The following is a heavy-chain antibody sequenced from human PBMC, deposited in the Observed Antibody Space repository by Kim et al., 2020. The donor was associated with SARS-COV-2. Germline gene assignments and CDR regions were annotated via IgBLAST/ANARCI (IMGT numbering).Heavy chain of an antibody. CDR1: GFTFSSYA. Sequence: LSLTCAASGFTFSSYAMSWVRQAPGKGLEWVSAISGSGGSTYYADSVKGRFTISRDNSKNTLYLQMNSPRAEDTAVYYCASLSHHAFDIWGQATMVTVSS. D-gene: IGHD2-15*01. CDR3: ASLSHHAFDI. J-gene: IGHJ3*02. V-gene: IGHV3-23*01. CDR2: ISGSGGST.